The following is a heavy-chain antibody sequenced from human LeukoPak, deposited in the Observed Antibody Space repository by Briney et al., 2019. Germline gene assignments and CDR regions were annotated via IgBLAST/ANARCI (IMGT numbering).Heavy chain of an antibody. CDR3: ARNGHDYGVYAYLDY. Sequence: PGGSLRLSCAASGFTFSSYEMNWVRQAPGKGLEWVSYISSSGSTIYYADSVKGRFTISRDNAKNSLYLQMNSLRAEDTAVYYCARNGHDYGVYAYLDYWGQGTLVTVSS. D-gene: IGHD4-17*01. J-gene: IGHJ4*02. V-gene: IGHV3-48*03. CDR1: GFTFSSYE. CDR2: ISSSGSTI.